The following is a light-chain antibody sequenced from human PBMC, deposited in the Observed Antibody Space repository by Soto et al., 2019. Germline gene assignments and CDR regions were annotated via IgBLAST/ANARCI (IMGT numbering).Light chain of an antibody. V-gene: IGKV3-20*01. CDR1: QSVSSSY. CDR2: GAS. Sequence: EIVLTQSPGTLSLSPGERATLSCRASQSVSSSYLAWYQQKPGQAPRLLIYGASSRATGIPDRFSGSGSGTDFTITISRLEPEDLEVYYCQQYGSSQSFGQGTKVEIK. J-gene: IGKJ1*01. CDR3: QQYGSSQS.